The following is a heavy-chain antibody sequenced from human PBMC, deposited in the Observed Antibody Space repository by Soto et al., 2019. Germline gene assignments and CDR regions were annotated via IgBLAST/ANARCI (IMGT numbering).Heavy chain of an antibody. V-gene: IGHV1-46*01. CDR3: ARSGTMVRGVPYFDY. J-gene: IGHJ4*02. D-gene: IGHD3-10*01. CDR1: GYTFTSYY. CDR2: INPSGGST. Sequence: ASVKVSCKASGYTFTSYYMHWVRHAPGQGLEWMGIINPSGGSTSYAQKFQGRVTMTRDTSTSTVYMELSSLRSEDTAVYYCARSGTMVRGVPYFDYWGQGTLVTVSS.